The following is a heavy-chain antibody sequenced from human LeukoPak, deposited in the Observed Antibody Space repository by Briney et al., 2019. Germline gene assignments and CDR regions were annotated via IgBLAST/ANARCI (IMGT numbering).Heavy chain of an antibody. Sequence: ASVKVSCKASGYTFTSYAMHWVRQAPGQRLEWMGWINAGNGNTKYSQKFQGRVTITRDTSASTAYMELSSLRSEDTAVYYCARAGYCGGDCYSELDYWGQGTLVTVPS. V-gene: IGHV1-3*01. CDR2: INAGNGNT. J-gene: IGHJ4*02. D-gene: IGHD2-21*02. CDR1: GYTFTSYA. CDR3: ARAGYCGGDCYSELDY.